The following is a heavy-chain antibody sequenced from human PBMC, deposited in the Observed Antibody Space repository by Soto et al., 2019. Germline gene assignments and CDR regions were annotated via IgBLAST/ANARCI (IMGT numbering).Heavy chain of an antibody. D-gene: IGHD3-10*01. CDR2: INHSGST. V-gene: IGHV4-34*01. J-gene: IGHJ6*02. CDR3: ATHPYYYGSGSYYDYYYYYGMDV. Sequence: SETLSLNCAVYCGSFSGYYWSWIRQPPGKGLEWIGEINHSGSTNYNPSLKSRVTISVDTSKNQFSLKLSSVTAADTAVYYCATHPYYYGSGSYYDYYYYYGMDVWGQGTTVTVSS. CDR1: CGSFSGYY.